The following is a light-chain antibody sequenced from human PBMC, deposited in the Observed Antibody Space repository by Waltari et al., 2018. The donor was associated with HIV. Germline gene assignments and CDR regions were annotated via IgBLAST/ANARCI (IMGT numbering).Light chain of an antibody. V-gene: IGKV1-17*01. CDR2: VAS. Sequence: DIQMTQSPSSLSASIGDRVTITCRASQGIRHDLGWFQQKPGKAPKRLIFVASTLQSGVPSRFSGSGSETDFTLTIDSLQPEDSATYYCLQHHSYPPTFGQGTKVEIK. CDR3: LQHHSYPPT. CDR1: QGIRHD. J-gene: IGKJ1*01.